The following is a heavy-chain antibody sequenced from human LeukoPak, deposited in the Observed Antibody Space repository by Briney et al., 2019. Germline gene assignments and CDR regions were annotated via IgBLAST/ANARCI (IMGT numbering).Heavy chain of an antibody. J-gene: IGHJ4*02. Sequence: GESLKISCATSGFTFSSYSMHLVRQAPGKGLEWVSYISSSSSAIKYADSVKGRFTISRDNAKNSLYLQMNSLRDKDTAVYYCARDLYYGFDYWGQGTLVSVSS. V-gene: IGHV3-48*02. CDR1: GFTFSSYS. CDR3: ARDLYYGFDY. CDR2: ISSSSSAI. D-gene: IGHD1-26*01.